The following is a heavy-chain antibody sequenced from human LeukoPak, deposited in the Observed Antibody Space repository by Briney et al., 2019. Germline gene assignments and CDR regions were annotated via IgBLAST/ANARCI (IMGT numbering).Heavy chain of an antibody. CDR2: IYYSGSP. CDR3: ASTLADAFDI. CDR1: GGSISSSSYY. V-gene: IGHV4-39*07. Sequence: MPSETLSLICTVSGGSISSSSYYWGWIRQPPGKGLEWIGSIYYSGSPYYNPSLKSRVTISVDTSKNQFSLKLGSVTAADTAVYYCASTLADAFDIWSQGTMVTVSS. J-gene: IGHJ3*02.